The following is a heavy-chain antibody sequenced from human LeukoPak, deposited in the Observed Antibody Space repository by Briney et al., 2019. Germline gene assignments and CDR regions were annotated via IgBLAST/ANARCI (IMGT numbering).Heavy chain of an antibody. CDR1: GYTFTAYY. V-gene: IGHV1-2*04. J-gene: IGHJ4*02. Sequence: ASVRVSCKASGYTFTAYYMHWVRQAPGQGLEWMGLINPNSGGTNYAQKFKGWVTLTRDTSVNTTYMELSRLTSDVTAVYFCARGTPGSYLGYWGQGTLVTVS. CDR3: ARGTPGSYLGY. CDR2: INPNSGGT. D-gene: IGHD3-16*02.